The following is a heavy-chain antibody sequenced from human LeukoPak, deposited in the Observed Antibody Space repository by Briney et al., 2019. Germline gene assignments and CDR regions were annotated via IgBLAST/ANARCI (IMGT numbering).Heavy chain of an antibody. CDR2: LSESGETT. CDR1: GFTFSSHA. J-gene: IGHJ4*02. D-gene: IGHD6-19*01. CDR3: AKQWLVGN. V-gene: IGHV3-23*01. Sequence: GGSLRLSCAASGFTFSSHAMNWVRQAPGKGLEWVPSLSESGETTDYADSVKGRFTISRDNSKNTLYLQMNSLRADDTAVYHCAKQWLVGNWGQGTLVTVSS.